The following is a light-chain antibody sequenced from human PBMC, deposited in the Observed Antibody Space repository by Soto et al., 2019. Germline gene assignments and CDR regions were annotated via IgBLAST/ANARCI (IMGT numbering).Light chain of an antibody. J-gene: IGKJ4*01. CDR3: QQRSTWGHT. CDR1: QSVSSY. Sequence: EIVLTQSPATLSLSPGERATLSCRASQSVSSYLAWYQQKPGQAPRLLIYDASNRATGIPARFSGSGSGTDSTLTISSLEPEDFAVYYCQQRSTWGHTFGGGTKVEIK. CDR2: DAS. V-gene: IGKV3-11*01.